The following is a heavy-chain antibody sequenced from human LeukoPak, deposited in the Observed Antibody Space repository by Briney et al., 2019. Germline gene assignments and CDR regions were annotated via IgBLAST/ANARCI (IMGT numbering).Heavy chain of an antibody. Sequence: GGSLRLSCAASGFTFSSYAMCWVRQAPGKGLEWVSAISGSGGDTYYADSVKGRFTISRDNSKDTVYLQMSGLRADDTAVYYCAKDHGRWGQGTVVTVSS. CDR1: GFTFSSYA. CDR3: AKDHGR. J-gene: IGHJ4*02. CDR2: ISGSGGDT. V-gene: IGHV3-23*01.